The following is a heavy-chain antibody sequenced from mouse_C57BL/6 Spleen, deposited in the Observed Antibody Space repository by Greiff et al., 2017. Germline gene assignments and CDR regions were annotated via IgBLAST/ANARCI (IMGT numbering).Heavy chain of an antibody. CDR1: GYTFTSYW. J-gene: IGHJ1*03. Sequence: QVQLQQPGAELVMPGASVKLSCKASGYTFTSYWMHWVKQRPGQGLEWIGEIDPSDSYTNYNQKFKGKSTLTVDKSSSTAYMQLSSLTSEDSAVYYCARSGYCGSSPRYFDVWGTGTTVTVSS. CDR3: ARSGYCGSSPRYFDV. CDR2: IDPSDSYT. V-gene: IGHV1-69*01. D-gene: IGHD1-1*01.